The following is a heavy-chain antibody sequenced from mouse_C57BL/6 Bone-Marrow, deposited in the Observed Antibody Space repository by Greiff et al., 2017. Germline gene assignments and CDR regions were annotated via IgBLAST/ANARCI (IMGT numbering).Heavy chain of an antibody. J-gene: IGHJ4*01. CDR3: ARRRWLRAMDY. V-gene: IGHV1-82*01. CDR1: GYAFSSSW. D-gene: IGHD2-2*01. CDR2: IYPGDGDT. Sequence: VQLQESGPELVKPGASVKISCKASGYAFSSSWMNWVKQRPGTGLEWIGRIYPGDGDTNYNGKFKGKATLTADKSSSTAYMQLSSLTSEDSAVYFCARRRWLRAMDYWGQGTSVTVSS.